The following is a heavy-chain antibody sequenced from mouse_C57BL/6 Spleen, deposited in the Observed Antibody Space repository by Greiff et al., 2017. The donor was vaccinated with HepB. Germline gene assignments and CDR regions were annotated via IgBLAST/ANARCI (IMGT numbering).Heavy chain of an antibody. CDR1: GYTFTSYW. Sequence: QVQLQQSGAELAKPGASVKLSCKASGYTFTSYWMHWVKQRPGQGLEWIGYINPSSGYTKYNQKFKDKATLTADKSSSTAYMQLSSLTYEDAAVYDCARGEFGYDYVAYWGQGTLVTVSA. V-gene: IGHV1-7*01. CDR2: INPSSGYT. J-gene: IGHJ3*01. CDR3: ARGEFGYDYVAY. D-gene: IGHD2-4*01.